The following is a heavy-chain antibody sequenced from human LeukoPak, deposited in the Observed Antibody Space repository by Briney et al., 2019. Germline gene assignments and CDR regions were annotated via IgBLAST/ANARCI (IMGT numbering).Heavy chain of an antibody. Sequence: GGSLRLSCAAPGFTFRNYYMTWIRQAPGKGLEWVSYISASGDTIYYGDSVRGRSTISRDNAKNSLYLDMNTLKAEDTAVYYCARDPSWEILSYFDYWGQGTLVTVSS. D-gene: IGHD1-26*01. J-gene: IGHJ4*02. CDR3: ARDPSWEILSYFDY. V-gene: IGHV3-11*04. CDR1: GFTFRNYY. CDR2: ISASGDTI.